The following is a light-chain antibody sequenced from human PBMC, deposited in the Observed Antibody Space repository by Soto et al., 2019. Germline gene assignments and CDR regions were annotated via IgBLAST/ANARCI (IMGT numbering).Light chain of an antibody. CDR1: QNVKGN. J-gene: IGKJ5*01. CDR2: GTS. V-gene: IGKV3-15*01. Sequence: EIVMTQSPATLSVSPGERATLSCRASQNVKGNLAWYQQKPGQAPRLLIFGTSTRATGIPTRFSGSGSGTLFTLTVTSLQSEDFALYFCQQYNSWPFITFGQGTRLDIK. CDR3: QQYNSWPFIT.